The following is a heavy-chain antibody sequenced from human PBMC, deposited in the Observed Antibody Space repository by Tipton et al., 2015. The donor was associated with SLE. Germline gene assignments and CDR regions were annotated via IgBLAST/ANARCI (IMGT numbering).Heavy chain of an antibody. J-gene: IGHJ4*02. CDR2: INHSGIT. CDR1: GGSFSGYY. D-gene: IGHD5-12*01. CDR3: ARMDSGYDFYDF. Sequence: TLSLTYAVYGGSFSGYYWNWIRQPPEKGLEWIGEINHSGITNYNPSLKSRVTISVATSKNQFSLKLRSVTAADTAVYYCARMDSGYDFYDFWGQGTLVTVSS. V-gene: IGHV4-34*01.